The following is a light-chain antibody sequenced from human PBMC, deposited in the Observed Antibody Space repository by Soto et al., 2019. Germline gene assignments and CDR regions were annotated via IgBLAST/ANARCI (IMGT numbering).Light chain of an antibody. J-gene: IGKJ3*01. V-gene: IGKV3-20*01. CDR1: QSVTNNY. Sequence: ELVLTQSPGTLSLSPGERATLSCRASQSVTNNYLAWYQQKPGQAPRLLIYRASSRATGIPDRFSGSGSGTDFTLTISRLEPEDFAVYYCQQYGTSPLMTFGPGTTVDIK. CDR2: RAS. CDR3: QQYGTSPLMT.